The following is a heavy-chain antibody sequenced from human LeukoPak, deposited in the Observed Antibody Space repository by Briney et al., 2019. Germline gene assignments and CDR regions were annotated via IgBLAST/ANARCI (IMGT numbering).Heavy chain of an antibody. CDR3: AREGTGEIDY. CDR2: ISSSSSYI. Sequence: PGGSLRLSCAASGFTFSGYSMNWVRQAPGKGLEWVSSISSSSSYIYYADSVKGRFTISRDNAENSLYLQMNSLRAEDTAVYYCAREGTGEIDYWGQGTLVTVSS. CDR1: GFTFSGYS. V-gene: IGHV3-21*01. D-gene: IGHD7-27*01. J-gene: IGHJ4*02.